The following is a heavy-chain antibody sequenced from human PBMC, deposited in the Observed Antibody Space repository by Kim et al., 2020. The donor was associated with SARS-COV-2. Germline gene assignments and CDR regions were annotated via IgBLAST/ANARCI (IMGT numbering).Heavy chain of an antibody. V-gene: IGHV1-69*04. Sequence: QKFQGRVTITADKSTSTAYMELSSLRSEDTAVYYCARDRGDRDGYNYVDYWGQGTLVTVSS. D-gene: IGHD5-12*01. J-gene: IGHJ4*02. CDR3: ARDRGDRDGYNYVDY.